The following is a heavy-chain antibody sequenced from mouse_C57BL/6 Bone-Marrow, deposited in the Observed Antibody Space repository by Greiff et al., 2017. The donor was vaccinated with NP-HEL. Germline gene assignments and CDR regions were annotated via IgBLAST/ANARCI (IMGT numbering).Heavy chain of an antibody. J-gene: IGHJ2*01. CDR1: GFTFSDYG. CDR3: ARNYGSSYPYFDY. Sequence: EVQLQESGGGLVKPGGSLKLSCAASGFTFSDYGMHWVRQAPEKGLEWVAYISSGSSTIYYADTVKGRFTISRDNAKNTLFLQMTSLRSEDTAMYYCARNYGSSYPYFDYWGQGTTLTVSS. D-gene: IGHD1-1*01. CDR2: ISSGSSTI. V-gene: IGHV5-17*01.